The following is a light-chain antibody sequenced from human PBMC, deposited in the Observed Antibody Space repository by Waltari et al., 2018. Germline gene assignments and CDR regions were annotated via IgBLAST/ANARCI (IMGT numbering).Light chain of an antibody. Sequence: QSALAQPASVSGSPGRSITISCSGSSSDVGGYDLVSWYQQKPGRAPKLIISDVTERPPGVSDRFSGSKSGNTASLTISGLLPEDEADYYCCSYAGNRIWIFGGGTKVTVL. J-gene: IGLJ2*01. CDR3: CSYAGNRIWI. CDR2: DVT. CDR1: SSDVGGYDL. V-gene: IGLV2-23*02.